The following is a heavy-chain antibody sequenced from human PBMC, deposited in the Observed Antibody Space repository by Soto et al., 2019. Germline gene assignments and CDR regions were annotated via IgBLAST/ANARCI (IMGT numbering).Heavy chain of an antibody. Sequence: PSETLSLTGTVSGGSISSYYWSGMRQPPGKGLEWIGGIYYSGSTNYNPSLKSLVTISIDTSKNECYLGLSSVPAADTAVYYCARGSLMTPVSKWFDKWGPGTLVTVSS. J-gene: IGHJ5*02. CDR1: GGSISSYY. CDR3: ARGSLMTPVSKWFDK. V-gene: IGHV4-59*01. CDR2: IYYSGST. D-gene: IGHD4-4*01.